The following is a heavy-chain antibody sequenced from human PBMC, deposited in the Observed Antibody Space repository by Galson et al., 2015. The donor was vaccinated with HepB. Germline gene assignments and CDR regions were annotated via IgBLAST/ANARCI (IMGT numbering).Heavy chain of an antibody. D-gene: IGHD1-26*01. CDR3: AKDSDPEWELFGRFDY. Sequence: SLRLSCAASGFTFSSYGMHWVRQAPGKGLEWVAFIRYDGSNKYYADPVKGRFTISRDNSKNTLYLQMNSLRAEDTAVYYCAKDSDPEWELFGRFDYWGQGTLVTVSS. CDR2: IRYDGSNK. CDR1: GFTFSSYG. V-gene: IGHV3-30*02. J-gene: IGHJ4*02.